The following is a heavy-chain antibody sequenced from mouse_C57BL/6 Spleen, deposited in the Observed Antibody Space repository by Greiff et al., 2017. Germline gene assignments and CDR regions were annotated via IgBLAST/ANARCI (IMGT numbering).Heavy chain of an antibody. D-gene: IGHD2-1*01. J-gene: IGHJ2*01. CDR2: IDPSDSYT. CDR1: GYTFTSYW. CDR3: ARLRKYGNYSY. V-gene: IGHV1-50*01. Sequence: QVQLQQPGAELVKPGASVKLSCKASGYTFTSYWMQWVKQRPGQGLEWIGEIDPSDSYTNYNPKFKGKATLTVDTSSSTAYMQRSSLTSEDTAVYYCARLRKYGNYSYWGQGTTLTVSS.